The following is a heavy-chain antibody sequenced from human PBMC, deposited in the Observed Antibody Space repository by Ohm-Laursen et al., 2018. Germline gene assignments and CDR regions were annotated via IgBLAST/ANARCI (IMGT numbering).Heavy chain of an antibody. V-gene: IGHV3-48*03. J-gene: IGHJ4*02. CDR1: AFTLSSSE. Sequence: GSLRLSCAASAFTLSSSEMNWVRQAPGKGLEWISGITHGSDTIYYADSVKGQFTISRDNAKNSLYLQMNSLRDEDTAIYYCVKECGGTYNFWGQGTLVSVSS. CDR2: ITHGSDTI. D-gene: IGHD1-26*01. CDR3: VKECGGTYNF.